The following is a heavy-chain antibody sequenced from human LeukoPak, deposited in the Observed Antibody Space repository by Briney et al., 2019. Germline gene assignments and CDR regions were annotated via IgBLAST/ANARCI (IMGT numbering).Heavy chain of an antibody. CDR1: GYTFTSYD. CDR3: ARAVATIERYFDY. J-gene: IGHJ4*02. V-gene: IGHV1-8*01. CDR2: MNPNSGNT. Sequence: RASVKVSCKASGYTFTSYDINWVRQATGQGLEWMGWMNPNSGNTGYAQKFQGRVTITADESTSTAYMELSSLRSEDTAVYYCARAVATIERYFDYWGQGTLVTVSS. D-gene: IGHD5-12*01.